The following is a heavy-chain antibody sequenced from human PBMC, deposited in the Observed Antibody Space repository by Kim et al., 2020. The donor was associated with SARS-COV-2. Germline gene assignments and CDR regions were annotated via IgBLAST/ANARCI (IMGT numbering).Heavy chain of an antibody. Sequence: GGSLRLSCAVSGFTLSSYSMHWVRQAPGKGLEWVAVMSYDGGKKDYAESVKGRFTISRDSSKSTLYLQMNNLGPEDTAVYYCARDQQVRGVIILYYYGVDVGGQGTTVTVS. J-gene: IGHJ6*02. CDR2: MSYDGGKK. CDR3: ARDQQVRGVIILYYYGVDV. D-gene: IGHD3-10*01. V-gene: IGHV3-30-3*01. CDR1: GFTLSSYS.